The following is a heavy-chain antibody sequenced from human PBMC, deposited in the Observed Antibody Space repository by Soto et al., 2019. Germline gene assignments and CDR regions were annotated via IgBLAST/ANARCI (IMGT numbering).Heavy chain of an antibody. CDR3: AAGEASSRNLAPYYLDF. V-gene: IGHV4-59*01. J-gene: IGHJ4*02. CDR1: GCSIRNYF. Sequence: PWGTLSLTCRVSGCSIRNYFWTWSRQPPWKGLGWIGYIHYSGTTSFFPSYNPSLRSRVTISEDTSKNQFSLKLLSVTTADTAVYFCAAGEASSRNLAPYYLDFWGQGTLVTVSS. D-gene: IGHD6-13*01. CDR2: IHYSGTT.